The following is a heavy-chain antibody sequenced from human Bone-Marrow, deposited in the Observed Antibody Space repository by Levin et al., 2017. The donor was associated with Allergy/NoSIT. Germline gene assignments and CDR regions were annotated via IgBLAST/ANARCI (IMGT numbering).Heavy chain of an antibody. Sequence: SCAASGFTFSSYAMSWVRQAPGKGLEWVSAISGSGGSTYYADSVKGRFTISRDNSKNTLYLQMNSLRAEDTAVYYCAKVGGYSYGYPDWGQGTLVTVSS. J-gene: IGHJ4*02. CDR2: ISGSGGST. V-gene: IGHV3-23*01. D-gene: IGHD5-18*01. CDR1: GFTFSSYA. CDR3: AKVGGYSYGYPD.